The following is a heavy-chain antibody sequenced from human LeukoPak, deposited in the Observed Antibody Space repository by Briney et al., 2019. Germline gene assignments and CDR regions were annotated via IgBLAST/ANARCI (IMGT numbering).Heavy chain of an antibody. CDR2: ISYGGSNK. CDR1: GFTFSSYA. CDR3: AREAMIVVVKGDAFDI. V-gene: IGHV3-30-3*01. J-gene: IGHJ3*02. Sequence: GGSLRLSCAASGFTFSSYAMHWVRQAPGKGLEWVAVISYGGSNKYYADSVKGRFTISRDNSKNTLYLQMNSLRAEDTAVYYCAREAMIVVVKGDAFDIWGQGTMVTVSS. D-gene: IGHD3-22*01.